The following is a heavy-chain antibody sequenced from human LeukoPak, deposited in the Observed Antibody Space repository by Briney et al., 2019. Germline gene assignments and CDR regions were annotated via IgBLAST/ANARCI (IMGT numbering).Heavy chain of an antibody. CDR1: GFTFSSYA. Sequence: GASLRLSCAASGFTFSSYAMSWVRQAPGKGLEWVSAISGSGGSTYYADPVKGRFTISRDNSKNTLYLQMSSLRAEDTAVYYCAKDFSGGMTTVTTPGKYYYYYYGMDVWGQGTTVTVSS. CDR3: AKDFSGGMTTVTTPGKYYYYYYGMDV. D-gene: IGHD4-17*01. V-gene: IGHV3-23*01. CDR2: ISGSGGST. J-gene: IGHJ6*02.